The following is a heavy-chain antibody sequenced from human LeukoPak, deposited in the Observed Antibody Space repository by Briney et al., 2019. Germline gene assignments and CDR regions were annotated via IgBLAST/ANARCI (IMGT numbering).Heavy chain of an antibody. V-gene: IGHV1-2*02. J-gene: IGHJ4*02. Sequence: ASVKVSCKASGYTFTGYYMHWVRQAPGQGLEWMGWINPNSGGTNYAQKFQGRVTMTRDTSISTAYMELSRLRSDDTAVYYCARLGGGSSWSNFDYWGQGTLVTVSS. D-gene: IGHD6-13*01. CDR1: GYTFTGYY. CDR3: ARLGGGSSWSNFDY. CDR2: INPNSGGT.